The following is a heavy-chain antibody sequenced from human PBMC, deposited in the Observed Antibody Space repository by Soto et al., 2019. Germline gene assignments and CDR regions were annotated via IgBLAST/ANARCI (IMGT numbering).Heavy chain of an antibody. J-gene: IGHJ5*02. V-gene: IGHV4-61*01. D-gene: IGHD3-9*01. Sequence: SETRSLTCTVSGGSVSSGSYYWSWIRQPPGKGLEWIGYIYYSGSTIYNPSLKSRVTISVDKSKNQFSLKLSSVTAADTAVYYCASRYFDWFNWFDPWGQGTLVTVSS. CDR2: IYYSGST. CDR3: ASRYFDWFNWFDP. CDR1: GGSVSSGSYY.